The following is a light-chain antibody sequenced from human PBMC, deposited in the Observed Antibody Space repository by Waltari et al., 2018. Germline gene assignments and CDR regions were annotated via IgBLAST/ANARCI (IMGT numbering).Light chain of an antibody. CDR3: CSYAGSAISV. Sequence: QSALTQTATVSGSPGQSITISCTGTSSDVGSYNLVSWYQQHPGKAPTLIISDVNKPPSGVSNRFSGSKSGNTASLTISGLQAADEADYYCCSYAGSAISVFGGGTRLTVL. CDR1: SSDVGSYNL. CDR2: DVN. V-gene: IGLV2-23*02. J-gene: IGLJ3*02.